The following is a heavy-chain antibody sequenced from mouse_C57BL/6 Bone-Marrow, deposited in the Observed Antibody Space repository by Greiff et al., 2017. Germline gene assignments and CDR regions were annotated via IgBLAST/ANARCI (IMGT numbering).Heavy chain of an antibody. CDR1: GYTFTSYG. V-gene: IGHV1-81*01. Sequence: QVQLQQSGAELARPGASVKLSCKASGYTFTSYGISWVKQRTGKGLEWIGEIYPRSGNTYYNEKFKGKATLTADKSSRPAYMELPSLTSADSAVYFCSREAYWGQGTTLTVSS. CDR3: SREAY. J-gene: IGHJ2*01. CDR2: IYPRSGNT.